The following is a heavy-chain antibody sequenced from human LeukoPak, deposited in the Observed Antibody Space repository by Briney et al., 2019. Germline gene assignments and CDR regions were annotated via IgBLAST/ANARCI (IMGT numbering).Heavy chain of an antibody. D-gene: IGHD3-22*01. Sequence: GGSLRLSCAASGFTVSNNYMSWVRQAPGKGLEWVSVIYSGGSTYYADSVKGRFTISRDTSKNTLYLQMNSLGAEDTAMYYCARAQPNSGSSFDYWGQGTLVTVSS. CDR2: IYSGGST. CDR3: ARAQPNSGSSFDY. V-gene: IGHV3-66*01. J-gene: IGHJ4*02. CDR1: GFTVSNNY.